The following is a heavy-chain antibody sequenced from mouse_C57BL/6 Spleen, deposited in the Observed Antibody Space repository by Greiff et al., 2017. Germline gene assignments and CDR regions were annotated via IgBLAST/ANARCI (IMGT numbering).Heavy chain of an antibody. J-gene: IGHJ3*01. CDR1: GYTFTSYW. CDR2: IDPSDSYT. V-gene: IGHV1-50*01. Sequence: VQLQQPGAELVKPGASVKLSCKASGYTFTSYWMQWVKQRPGQGLEWIGEIDPSDSYTNYNQKFKSKATLTVDTSSSTAYMQLSSLTSEDSAVXYCAIASVLATPAWFAYWGQGTLVTVSA. D-gene: IGHD1-1*01. CDR3: AIASVLATPAWFAY.